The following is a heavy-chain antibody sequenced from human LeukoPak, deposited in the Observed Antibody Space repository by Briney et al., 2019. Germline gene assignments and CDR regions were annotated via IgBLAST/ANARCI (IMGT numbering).Heavy chain of an antibody. J-gene: IGHJ4*02. V-gene: IGHV4-34*01. CDR3: ASLRAVAGPSDY. CDR1: GGSFSGYY. Sequence: SSETLSLTCAVYGGSFSGYYWSWIRQPPGKGLEWIGEINHSGSTNYNPSLKSRVTISVDTSKNQFSLKLSSVTAADTAVYYCASLRAVAGPSDYWGQGTLVTVSS. D-gene: IGHD6-19*01. CDR2: INHSGST.